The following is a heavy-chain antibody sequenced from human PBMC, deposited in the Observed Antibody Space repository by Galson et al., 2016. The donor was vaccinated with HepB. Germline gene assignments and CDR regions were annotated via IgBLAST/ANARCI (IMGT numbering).Heavy chain of an antibody. Sequence: SVKVSCKASGYTFTTYGVSWVRQAPGQGLEWMGWISGYNGRTHYAQKLQGRVAMTTDTSTSTVYMDMRSLRSDDTAVYYCARDYYENSAYWHDVFDIWGQGTMVTVSS. CDR3: ARDYYENSAYWHDVFDI. D-gene: IGHD3-22*01. J-gene: IGHJ3*02. V-gene: IGHV1-18*01. CDR1: GYTFTTYG. CDR2: ISGYNGRT.